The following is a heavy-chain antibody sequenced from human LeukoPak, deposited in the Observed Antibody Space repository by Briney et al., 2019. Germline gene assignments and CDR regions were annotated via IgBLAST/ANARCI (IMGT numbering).Heavy chain of an antibody. CDR3: AKSGSGLGLFDY. Sequence: PGGSLRLSCAASGFTFSSYAMSWVRQAPGKGLEWVSAISGSGGSTYYADPVKGRFTISRDNSKNTLYLQMNSLRAEDTAVYYCAKSGSGLGLFDYWGQGTLVTVSS. J-gene: IGHJ4*02. D-gene: IGHD6-25*01. V-gene: IGHV3-23*01. CDR1: GFTFSSYA. CDR2: ISGSGGST.